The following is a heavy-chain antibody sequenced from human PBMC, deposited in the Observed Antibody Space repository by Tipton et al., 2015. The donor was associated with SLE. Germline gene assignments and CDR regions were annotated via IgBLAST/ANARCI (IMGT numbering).Heavy chain of an antibody. CDR1: GGSFRGYY. CDR2: INHSGST. CDR3: ARPGNYFDSSGHHDAFDV. D-gene: IGHD3-22*01. V-gene: IGHV4-34*01. Sequence: TLSLTCAVYGGSFRGYYWNWIRQPPGKGLEWIGEINHSGSTNYNPSLKSRVTISFDTSKNQLSLKLSSVTAAETAVYYCARPGNYFDSSGHHDAFDVWGQGTMVTVSS. J-gene: IGHJ3*01.